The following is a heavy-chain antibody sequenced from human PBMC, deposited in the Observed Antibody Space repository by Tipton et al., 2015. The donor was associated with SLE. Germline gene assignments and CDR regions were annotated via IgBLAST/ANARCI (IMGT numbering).Heavy chain of an antibody. CDR1: GGSISSHY. J-gene: IGHJ4*02. CDR2: IYYSGST. CDR3: ARGPLSKYYYDSSGLGD. D-gene: IGHD3-22*01. V-gene: IGHV4-59*11. Sequence: TLSLTCTVSGGSISSHYWSWIRQPPGKGLEWIGYIYYSGSTNYNPSLKSRVTISVDTSKNQFSLKLSSVTAADTAVYYCARGPLSKYYYDSSGLGDWGQGTLVTVSS.